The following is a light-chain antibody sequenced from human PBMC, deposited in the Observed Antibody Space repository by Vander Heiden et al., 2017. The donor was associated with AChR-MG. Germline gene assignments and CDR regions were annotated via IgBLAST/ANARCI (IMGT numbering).Light chain of an antibody. CDR2: SNH. V-gene: IGLV1-44*01. CDR1: TSNVGVNA. Sequence: QPVLTQPPSASRTPGQRVTLSCSGSTSNVGVNAVSWYQRLPGMAPKLLIHSNHQRPSGVPDRFSGSTSATSASLAINGLQSEDEADYYCAAWDESLNGVIFGGGTRLTVL. J-gene: IGLJ2*01. CDR3: AAWDESLNGVI.